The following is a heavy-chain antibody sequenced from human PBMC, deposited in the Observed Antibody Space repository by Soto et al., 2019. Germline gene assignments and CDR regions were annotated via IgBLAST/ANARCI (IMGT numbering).Heavy chain of an antibody. D-gene: IGHD6-19*01. CDR2: ISAYNGNT. J-gene: IGHJ4*02. CDR3: ARRDGLAHFDY. Sequence: AASVKGSCKTSGYTLTSYGISWVRQAPGQGLEWTGWISAYNGNTNYAQKLQGRVTMTTDTSTSTAYMELRSLRSDDTAVYYCARRDGLAHFDYSGQGTLVTVSS. V-gene: IGHV1-18*01. CDR1: GYTLTSYG.